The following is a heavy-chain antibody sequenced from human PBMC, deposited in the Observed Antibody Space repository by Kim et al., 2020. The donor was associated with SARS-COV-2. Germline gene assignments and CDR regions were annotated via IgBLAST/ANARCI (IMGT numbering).Heavy chain of an antibody. D-gene: IGHD3-9*01. Sequence: SETLSLTCAVYGGSFSGYSWHWIRQSPGNGLEWIGQINDRGGTNYNPSLKSRVSVSIDTSKNQFSLKLASVTAADTAVYYCARGLPGYWGQGALVTVSS. CDR2: INDRGGT. CDR3: ARGLPGY. CDR1: GGSFSGYS. J-gene: IGHJ4*02. V-gene: IGHV4-34*01.